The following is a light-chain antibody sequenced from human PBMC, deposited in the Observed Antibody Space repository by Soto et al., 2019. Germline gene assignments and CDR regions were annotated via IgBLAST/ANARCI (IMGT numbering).Light chain of an antibody. J-gene: IGKJ1*01. V-gene: IGKV3-11*01. CDR2: DAS. CDR3: QQRINWPWT. CDR1: QSVSRY. Sequence: EIVLTQSPATLSLSPGERATLSCRASQSVSRYLAWYQQKPGQAPRLLIYDASNRATGIPARFSGSGSGTDFTLTISSLEPEDFAVYYCQQRINWPWTFGQGTKVEIK.